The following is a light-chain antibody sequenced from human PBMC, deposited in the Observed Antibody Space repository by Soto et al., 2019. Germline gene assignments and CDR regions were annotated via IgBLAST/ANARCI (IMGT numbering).Light chain of an antibody. CDR1: SSDVGGYNY. CDR3: SSYTSSSTL. Sequence: QSALTQPRSVSGSPGQSVTISCTGTSSDVGGYNYVSWYQQHPDKAPKVMIYDVSKRPSGVPDRFSGSKSGNTASLTISGLQTEDEADYYCSSYTSSSTLFGTGTKVTVL. CDR2: DVS. V-gene: IGLV2-11*01. J-gene: IGLJ1*01.